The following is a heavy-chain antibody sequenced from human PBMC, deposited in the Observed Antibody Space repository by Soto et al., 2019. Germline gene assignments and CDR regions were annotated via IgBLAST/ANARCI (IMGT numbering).Heavy chain of an antibody. CDR1: GGSIINSTLY. CDR3: AKGGSGSYSNAFDI. J-gene: IGHJ3*02. Sequence: SETLSLTCNVSGGSIINSTLYWGWIRQPPGKGLEWIGSIYYTGSTYYNPSLKSRVTISVDTSKNQFSLKLSSVTAADTAVYYCAKGGSGSYSNAFDIWGQGTMVTVSS. CDR2: IYYTGST. V-gene: IGHV4-39*01. D-gene: IGHD3-10*01.